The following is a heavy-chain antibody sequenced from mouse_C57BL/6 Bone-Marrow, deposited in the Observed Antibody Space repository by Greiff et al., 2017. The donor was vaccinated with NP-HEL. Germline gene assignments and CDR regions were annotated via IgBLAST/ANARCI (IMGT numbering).Heavy chain of an antibody. CDR3: ARNWGTVVATEYYAMDY. CDR2: IWTGGGT. Sequence: QVQLKESGPGLVAPSQSLSITCTVSGFSLTRYAISWVRQPPGTGLEWLGVIWTGGGTTYNSALKSRLSISKDNSKSQVFLKMNSLQTDDTTRYYGARNWGTVVATEYYAMDYWGQGTSVTVSS. D-gene: IGHD1-1*01. CDR1: GFSLTRYA. V-gene: IGHV2-9-1*01. J-gene: IGHJ4*01.